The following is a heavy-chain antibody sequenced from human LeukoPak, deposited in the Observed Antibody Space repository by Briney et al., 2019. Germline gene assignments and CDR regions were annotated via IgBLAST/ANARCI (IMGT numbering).Heavy chain of an antibody. CDR1: GYTFTSYG. V-gene: IGHV1-18*01. D-gene: IGHD6-19*01. CDR3: ARDLAVAGPPDYYYYYMDV. Sequence: ASVKVSCKASGYTFTSYGISWVRQAPGQGLEWMGWISAYNGNTNYAQKLHGRVTMTTDTSTSTAYMELRSLRSDDTAVYYCARDLAVAGPPDYYYYYMDVWGKGTTVTVSS. J-gene: IGHJ6*03. CDR2: ISAYNGNT.